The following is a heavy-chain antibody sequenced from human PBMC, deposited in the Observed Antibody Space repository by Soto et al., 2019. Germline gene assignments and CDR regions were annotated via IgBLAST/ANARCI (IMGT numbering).Heavy chain of an antibody. D-gene: IGHD6-19*01. Sequence: QVQLVQSGAEEKKPGASVKVSCKASGYTFTSYAMHWVRLAPGQRFEWMGWINAGNGNTKYSQKCQGRGTITGRTSASTAYMELSSPRPADTAVYYSARAVAVPAAFDYWGQGTLVTVSS. CDR2: INAGNGNT. V-gene: IGHV1-3*05. CDR1: GYTFTSYA. CDR3: ARAVAVPAAFDY. J-gene: IGHJ4*02.